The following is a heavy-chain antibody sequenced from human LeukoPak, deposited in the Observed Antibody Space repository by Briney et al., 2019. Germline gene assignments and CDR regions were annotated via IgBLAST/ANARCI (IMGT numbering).Heavy chain of an antibody. D-gene: IGHD3-22*01. J-gene: IGHJ4*02. Sequence: GGSLRLSCAASGFIFSAYTMNWVRQAPGKGLEWVSSISSSSTYKYYADSVKGRFTISRDNAQYSVYLQMNSLRAEDTAVYYCARVDQYYYDSSGYYCPDYWGQGTLVTVSS. CDR3: ARVDQYYYDSSGYYCPDY. CDR1: GFIFSAYT. CDR2: ISSSSTYK. V-gene: IGHV3-21*01.